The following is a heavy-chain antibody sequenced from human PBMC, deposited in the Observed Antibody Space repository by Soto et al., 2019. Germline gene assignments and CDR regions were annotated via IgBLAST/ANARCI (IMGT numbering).Heavy chain of an antibody. Sequence: GGSLRLSCAASGFTFSSYGMHWVRQAPGKGLEWVAVISYDGSNKYYADSVKGRFTISRDNSKNTLYLQMNSLRAEDTAVYYCAKDEFDPWGQGTLVTVSS. J-gene: IGHJ5*02. CDR2: ISYDGSNK. V-gene: IGHV3-30*18. CDR1: GFTFSSYG. CDR3: AKDEFDP.